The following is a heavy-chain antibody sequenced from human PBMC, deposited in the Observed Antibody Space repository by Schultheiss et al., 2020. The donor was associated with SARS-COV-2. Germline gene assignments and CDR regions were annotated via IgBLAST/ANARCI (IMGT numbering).Heavy chain of an antibody. CDR3: ARDVLAEVCSSTSCQYYYYMDV. Sequence: ASVKVSCKASGYTFTSYGISWVRQAPGQGLEWMGWINAGNGNTKYSQKFQGRVTITRDTSASTAYMELSSLRSEDTAVYYCARDVLAEVCSSTSCQYYYYMDVWGKGTTVTVSS. J-gene: IGHJ6*03. V-gene: IGHV1-3*01. CDR2: INAGNGNT. CDR1: GYTFTSYG. D-gene: IGHD2-2*01.